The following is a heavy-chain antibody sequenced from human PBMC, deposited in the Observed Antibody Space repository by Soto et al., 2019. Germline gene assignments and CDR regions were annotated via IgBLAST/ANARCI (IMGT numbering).Heavy chain of an antibody. CDR3: ARGRDIVLMVYAVELDY. V-gene: IGHV3-30*03. D-gene: IGHD2-8*01. J-gene: IGHJ4*02. CDR1: GFTFSTYA. CDR2: ISYDGGNK. Sequence: PLRLSFAASGFTFSTYAMHWVRQAPGKGLEWVAVISYDGGNKYYLDSVKGVFTISRDNSKNTLHLQMSSLRAEDTAVYYCARGRDIVLMVYAVELDYWGQGTLVTVSS.